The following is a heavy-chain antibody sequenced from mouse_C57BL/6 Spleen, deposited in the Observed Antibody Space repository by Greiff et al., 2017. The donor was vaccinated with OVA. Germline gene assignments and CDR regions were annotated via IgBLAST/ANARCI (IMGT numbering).Heavy chain of an antibody. CDR3: ARGSNYWYFDV. V-gene: IGHV1-18*01. Sequence: VQLKEYGPELVKPGASVKIPCKASGYTFTDYNMDWVKQSHGKSLEWIGDIHPNNGGTNYNQKFKGKATLAVDKSSSTAYMELRSLTSEDTAVYYCARGSNYWYFDVWGTGTTVTVSS. D-gene: IGHD2-5*01. J-gene: IGHJ1*03. CDR2: IHPNNGGT. CDR1: GYTFTDYN.